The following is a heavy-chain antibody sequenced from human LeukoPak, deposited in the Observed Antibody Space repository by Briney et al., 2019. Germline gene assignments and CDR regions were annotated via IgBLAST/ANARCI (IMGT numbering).Heavy chain of an antibody. J-gene: IGHJ4*02. CDR3: AKDLLPSIAVAAVAVPFDK. CDR1: GFTVSSNY. CDR2: IYSGGST. V-gene: IGHV3-66*02. D-gene: IGHD6-6*01. Sequence: GGSLRLSCAASGFTVSSNYMSWVRQAPGKGLEWVSVIYSGGSTYYADPVKGRFTISRDNSKNTLYLQMVSLRVEDTAVHYCAKDLLPSIAVAAVAVPFDKWGQGALVTVSS.